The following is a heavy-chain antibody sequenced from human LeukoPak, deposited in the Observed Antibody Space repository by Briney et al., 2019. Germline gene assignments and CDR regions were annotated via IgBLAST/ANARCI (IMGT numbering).Heavy chain of an antibody. D-gene: IGHD6-13*01. CDR3: ARVYYSSSYDYWYFDL. J-gene: IGHJ2*01. Sequence: SETLSLTCTVSGGPIRTYYWGWIRQPPGKGLEWIGYIYYSGSTNYNPSIKSRVTISVDTSKNQFSLKLSSVTAADTAVYYCARVYYSSSYDYWYFDLWGRGTLVTVSS. V-gene: IGHV4-59*01. CDR2: IYYSGST. CDR1: GGPIRTYY.